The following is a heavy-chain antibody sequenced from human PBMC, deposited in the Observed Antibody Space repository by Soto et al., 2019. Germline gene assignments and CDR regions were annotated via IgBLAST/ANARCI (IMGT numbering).Heavy chain of an antibody. Sequence: EVQLVESGGGLVKPGGSLRLSCAASGFTFSSYSMNWVRQAPGKGLEWVSSISSSSSYIYYADSVKGRFTISRDNAKNSLYLQMNGLRAEDTAVYYCAREGGGDMVRGVIGFDYWGQGTLVTVSS. CDR1: GFTFSSYS. V-gene: IGHV3-21*01. J-gene: IGHJ4*02. D-gene: IGHD3-10*01. CDR2: ISSSSSYI. CDR3: AREGGGDMVRGVIGFDY.